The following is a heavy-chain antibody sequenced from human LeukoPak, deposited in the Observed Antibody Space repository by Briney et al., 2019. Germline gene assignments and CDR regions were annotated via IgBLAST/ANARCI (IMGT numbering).Heavy chain of an antibody. Sequence: GGSLRLSCAASGFTFSSYAMSWVRQAPGKGMEWVSAISGSGGSTYYADSVKGRFTISRDNSKNTLYLQMNSLRAEDTAVYYCANPVHMYPKFDYWGQGTLVTVSS. J-gene: IGHJ4*02. CDR3: ANPVHMYPKFDY. CDR2: ISGSGGST. V-gene: IGHV3-23*01. CDR1: GFTFSSYA. D-gene: IGHD1-1*01.